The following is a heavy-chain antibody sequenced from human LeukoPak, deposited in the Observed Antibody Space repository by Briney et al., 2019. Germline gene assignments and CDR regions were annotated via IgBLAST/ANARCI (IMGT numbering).Heavy chain of an antibody. D-gene: IGHD1-26*01. CDR3: ARVPTVGATSFDY. CDR1: GGSFSGYY. Sequence: SETLSLTCAVYGGSFSGYYWSWIRQPPGKGLEWIGEINHRGSTNYNPSLKSRVTISVDTSKNQFSLKLSSVTAADTAVYYCARVPTVGATSFDYWGQGTLVTVSS. V-gene: IGHV4-34*01. J-gene: IGHJ4*02. CDR2: INHRGST.